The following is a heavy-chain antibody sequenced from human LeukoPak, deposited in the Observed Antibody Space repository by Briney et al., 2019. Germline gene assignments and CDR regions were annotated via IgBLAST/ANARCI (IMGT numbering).Heavy chain of an antibody. V-gene: IGHV1-8*01. D-gene: IGHD3-10*01. J-gene: IGHJ3*02. Sequence: ASVKVSCKASGYTFTSYDINWVRQATGQGLEWMGWMNPDSDNTGYAQKFQGRVTITTDESTSTAYMELSSLRSEDTAVYYCARDHARNIYGSGSYSPGGAFDIWGQGTMVTVSS. CDR1: GYTFTSYD. CDR3: ARDHARNIYGSGSYSPGGAFDI. CDR2: MNPDSDNT.